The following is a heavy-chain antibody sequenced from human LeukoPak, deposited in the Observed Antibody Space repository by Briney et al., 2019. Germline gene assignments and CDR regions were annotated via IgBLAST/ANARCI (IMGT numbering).Heavy chain of an antibody. CDR3: AKHPTYYGSGTYYFDY. V-gene: IGHV3-30*02. CDR2: IRHDGSNT. J-gene: IGHJ4*02. CDR1: GFTFSGFG. Sequence: PGGSLRLSCAVSGFTFSGFGMYWVRQAPGKALEWVAFIRHDGSNTYYADSVKGRFTISRDNSNNALYLQMNGLRVEDTAVYYCAKHPTYYGSGTYYFDYWGQGSLVTVSS. D-gene: IGHD3-10*01.